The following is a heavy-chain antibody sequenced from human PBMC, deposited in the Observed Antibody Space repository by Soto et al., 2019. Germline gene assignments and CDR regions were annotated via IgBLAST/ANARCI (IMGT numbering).Heavy chain of an antibody. D-gene: IGHD4-17*01. V-gene: IGHV3-11*01. CDR2: ISSSGSTI. J-gene: IGHJ6*02. CDR1: GFTFSDYY. Sequence: GSLRLSCAASGFTFSDYYMSWIRQAPGKGLEWVSYISSSGSTIYYADSVKGRFTISRDNAKNSLYLQMNSLRAEDTAVYYCARTGATVTTRARYYYYGMDVWGQGTTVTVSS. CDR3: ARTGATVTTRARYYYYGMDV.